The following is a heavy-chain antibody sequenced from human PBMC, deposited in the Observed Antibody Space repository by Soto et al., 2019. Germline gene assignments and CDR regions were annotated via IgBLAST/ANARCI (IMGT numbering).Heavy chain of an antibody. CDR3: ARGGDSYIDN. V-gene: IGHV3-7*03. CDR2: IKQEGGE. J-gene: IGHJ4*02. Sequence: PAGSLRLSCAASGFTLSAMCMAWVRQPPGKGLEWVANIKQEGGESYADSVRGRFTVYRDNAQNSLYLQMNSLRVEDTAMYYCARGGDSYIDNWGQGALVTVSS. D-gene: IGHD4-17*01. CDR1: GFTLSAMC.